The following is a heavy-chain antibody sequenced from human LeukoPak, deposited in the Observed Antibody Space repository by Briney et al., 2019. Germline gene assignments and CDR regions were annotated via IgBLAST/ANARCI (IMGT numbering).Heavy chain of an antibody. J-gene: IGHJ6*02. Sequence: GESLKISCKGSGYSFTSYWIGWVRQMPGKGLESMGIIYPANSDTRYSPSFQGQVTFSVDKSISTAYLQWSSLKASDTAMYYCARHRVDSSSPRGMDVWGQGTTVTVSS. CDR2: IYPANSDT. D-gene: IGHD6-13*01. V-gene: IGHV5-51*01. CDR3: ARHRVDSSSPRGMDV. CDR1: GYSFTSYW.